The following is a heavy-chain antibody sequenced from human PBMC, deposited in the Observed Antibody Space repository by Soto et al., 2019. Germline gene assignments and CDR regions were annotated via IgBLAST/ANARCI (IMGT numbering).Heavy chain of an antibody. CDR3: ARERTGTTSMDV. CDR1: GYTFTSYD. CDR2: MNPNSGNT. Sequence: QVQLVQSGAEVKKPGASVKVSCKASGYTFTSYDINWVRQATGHGLECMGWMNPNSGNTGYAQKFRVRVTMTRNTSISTAYMELSSLRSEDTAVYYCARERTGTTSMDVWGQGTKVTVSS. J-gene: IGHJ6*02. V-gene: IGHV1-8*01. D-gene: IGHD1-1*01.